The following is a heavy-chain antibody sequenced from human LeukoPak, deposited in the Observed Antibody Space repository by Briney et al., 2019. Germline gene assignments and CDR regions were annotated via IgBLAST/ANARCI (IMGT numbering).Heavy chain of an antibody. Sequence: GGSLRLSCAASGFTFSSYWMSWVRQTPGKGLEWVANIKQDGSEKYYVDSVKGRFTISRDNAKNSLYLQMNSLRAEDTAVYYCARVVPNGDPDYWGQGTLVTVSS. CDR3: ARVVPNGDPDY. D-gene: IGHD2-21*02. CDR2: IKQDGSEK. V-gene: IGHV3-7*01. J-gene: IGHJ4*02. CDR1: GFTFSSYW.